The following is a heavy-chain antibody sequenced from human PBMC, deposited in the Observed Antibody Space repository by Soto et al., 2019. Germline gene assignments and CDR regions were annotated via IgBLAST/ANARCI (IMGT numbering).Heavy chain of an antibody. CDR1: GGSISSYY. D-gene: IGHD6-19*01. J-gene: IGHJ6*04. CDR2: IYYSGST. V-gene: IGHV4-59*08. CDR3: ARGEEFFDTGPVAVAGFVDV. Sequence: PSETLSLTCTVSGGSISSYYWSWIRQPPGRGLEYIGYIYYSGSTYYNPSLKSRVTISVDTSKNQFSLKLSSVTAADTAVYYCARGEEFFDTGPVAVAGFVDVWGKGTTVTVSS.